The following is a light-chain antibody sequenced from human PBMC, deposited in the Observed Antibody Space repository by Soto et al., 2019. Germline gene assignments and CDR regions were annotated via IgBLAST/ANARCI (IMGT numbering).Light chain of an antibody. CDR1: SSDVGAYNF. CDR3: TSSTSRGTYV. J-gene: IGLJ1*01. V-gene: IGLV2-14*03. Sequence: QSVLTQPASVSGSPGQSITISCTGTSSDVGAYNFVSWYRQHPGKAPKLIIYNVSDRPSGVSNRFSGSKSANTASLTISGLQAEDEADHYCTSSTSRGTYVFGTGTKLTVL. CDR2: NVS.